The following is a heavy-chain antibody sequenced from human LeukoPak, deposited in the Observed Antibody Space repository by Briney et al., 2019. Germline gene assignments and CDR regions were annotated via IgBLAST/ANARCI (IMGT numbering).Heavy chain of an antibody. CDR1: GFTFSSYS. D-gene: IGHD3-10*01. V-gene: IGHV3-21*01. CDR2: ISSSSSYI. CDR3: ARDRGLYGMDV. Sequence: GGSLRLSCAASGFTFSSYSMNWVRQAPGKGLEWVSSISSSSSYIYYADSVKGRFTISRDNAKNSLYLQMNSLRVEDTAVYYCARDRGLYGMDVWGQGTTVAVSS. J-gene: IGHJ6*02.